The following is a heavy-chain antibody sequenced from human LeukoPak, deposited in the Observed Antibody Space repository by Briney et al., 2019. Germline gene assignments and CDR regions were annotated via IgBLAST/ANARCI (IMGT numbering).Heavy chain of an antibody. CDR1: GGSFSGYY. CDR3: ARTRGYSYGYFRFDY. D-gene: IGHD5-18*01. J-gene: IGHJ4*02. Sequence: PSETLSLTCAVYGGSFSGYYWSWIRQPPGKGLEWIGEINHSGSTNYNPSLKSRVTISVDTSKNQFSLKLSSVTAADTAVYYCARTRGYSYGYFRFDYWGQGTLVTVSS. V-gene: IGHV4-34*01. CDR2: INHSGST.